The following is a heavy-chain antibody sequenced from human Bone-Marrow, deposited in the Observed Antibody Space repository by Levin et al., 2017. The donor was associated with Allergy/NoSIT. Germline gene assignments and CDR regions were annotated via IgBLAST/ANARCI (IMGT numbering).Heavy chain of an antibody. CDR2: ISGFNYKT. CDR1: GSRNTFTTFG. V-gene: IGHV1-18*01. Sequence: PGGSLRLSCKASGSRNTFTTFGITWVRQAPGLGLEWMGWISGFNYKTNYAKKFQGRVAMTIDASTTTGYMILESLKSDDTAVYFCARTDYGDTKLYNFDFWGQGTAVTVSS. J-gene: IGHJ4*02. D-gene: IGHD4/OR15-4a*01. CDR3: ARTDYGDTKLYNFDF.